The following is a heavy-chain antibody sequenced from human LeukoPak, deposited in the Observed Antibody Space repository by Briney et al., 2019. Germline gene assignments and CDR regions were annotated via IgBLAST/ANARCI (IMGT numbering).Heavy chain of an antibody. CDR3: ARSSGYYDSSGLSWYFDY. J-gene: IGHJ4*02. D-gene: IGHD3-22*01. Sequence: GGSLRLSCAASGFSFSSYRMNWVRQAPGKGLEWVSSVSNSGDYIHYADSVKGRFTISRDNSKNSLYLQMNSLRAEDTAVYYCARSSGYYDSSGLSWYFDYWGQGTLVTVSS. V-gene: IGHV3-21*04. CDR1: GFSFSSYR. CDR2: VSNSGDYI.